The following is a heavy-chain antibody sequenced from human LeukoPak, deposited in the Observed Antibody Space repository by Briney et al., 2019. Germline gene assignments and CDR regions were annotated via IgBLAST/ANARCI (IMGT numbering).Heavy chain of an antibody. CDR1: GGSFSDYY. D-gene: IGHD2-21*01. CDR3: ARKSLRIGSNNWFDP. J-gene: IGHJ5*02. V-gene: IGHV4-34*01. Sequence: SETLSLTCAVYGGSFSDYYWSWIRQPPGKGLEWIGEINHSGSTNYNPSLKSRVTISVDTSKNQFSLKLSSVTAADTAVYFCARKSLRIGSNNWFDPWGQGTLVTVSS. CDR2: INHSGST.